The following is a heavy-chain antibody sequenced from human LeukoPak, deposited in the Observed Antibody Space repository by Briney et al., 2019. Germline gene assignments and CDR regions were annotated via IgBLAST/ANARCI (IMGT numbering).Heavy chain of an antibody. V-gene: IGHV3-33*01. D-gene: IGHD3-10*01. CDR2: IWYDGTDK. CDR3: ARSGSTYYYGMDV. Sequence: PGRSLRLTCAASGFTFSSYGVHWVRQGPGKGLEWVTFIWYDGTDKNYADSVKGRFTISRDNSKNTLYLQMNSLRAEDTAVYYCARSGSTYYYGMDVWGQGTTVTVSS. CDR1: GFTFSSYG. J-gene: IGHJ6*02.